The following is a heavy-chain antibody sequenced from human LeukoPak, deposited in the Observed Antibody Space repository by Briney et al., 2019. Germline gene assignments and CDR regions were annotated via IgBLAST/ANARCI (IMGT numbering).Heavy chain of an antibody. V-gene: IGHV3-21*01. Sequence: PGGSLRLSCAASGFTFSSYSMNWVRQAPGKGLEWVSSISSSSSYIYYADSVKGRFTISRDNAKNSLYLQMNSLRAEDTAVYYCASFGAAAGRDYWGQGTLVTVSS. CDR2: ISSSSSYI. CDR1: GFTFSSYS. CDR3: ASFGAAAGRDY. J-gene: IGHJ4*02. D-gene: IGHD6-13*01.